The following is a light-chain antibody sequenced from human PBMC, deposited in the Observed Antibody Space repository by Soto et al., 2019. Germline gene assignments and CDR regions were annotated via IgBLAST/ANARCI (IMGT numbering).Light chain of an antibody. CDR3: QQYGSSPIT. V-gene: IGKV3-20*01. Sequence: EIVLTQSPGTLSLSPGERATLSCRARQSINSDYLAWYQQKPGQAPRLLISGASTRATGIPDRFSGSGSGTDFTLTVSSLEPGDSAVYYCQQYGSSPITFGQGTQLEIK. J-gene: IGKJ5*01. CDR1: QSINSDY. CDR2: GAS.